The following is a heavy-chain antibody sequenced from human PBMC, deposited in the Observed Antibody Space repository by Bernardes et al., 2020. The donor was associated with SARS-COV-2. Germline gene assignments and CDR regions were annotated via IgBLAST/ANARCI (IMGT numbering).Heavy chain of an antibody. CDR1: GYTFIGYY. CDR2: MNPNSGGT. Sequence: AAVKDSCKACGYTFIGYYIHWVRQAPGLGLEWMGWMNPNSGGTNCAQKFHGRVTMTRDTSITTAYIELNSLMSDDTAVYYCARGHDTWTDVYYSYYNGMDVWGQGTTITISS. J-gene: IGHJ6*02. V-gene: IGHV1-2*02. CDR3: ARGHDTWTDVYYSYYNGMDV. D-gene: IGHD1-1*01.